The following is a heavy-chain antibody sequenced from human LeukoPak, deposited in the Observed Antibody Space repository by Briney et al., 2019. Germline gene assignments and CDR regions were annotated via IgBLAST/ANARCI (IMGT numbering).Heavy chain of an antibody. D-gene: IGHD1-1*01. J-gene: IGHJ4*02. Sequence: PSQTLSLTCTVSGAPVSSGDYYWSWVRQPPGKGLEWIGYIDYSGITFYNPSLKSRITMSIDSSRNQFSLKLTSVTAADTAVYYCARRIATTANFDFWGQGTLVTVSS. CDR1: GAPVSSGDYY. V-gene: IGHV4-30-4*08. CDR2: IDYSGIT. CDR3: ARRIATTANFDF.